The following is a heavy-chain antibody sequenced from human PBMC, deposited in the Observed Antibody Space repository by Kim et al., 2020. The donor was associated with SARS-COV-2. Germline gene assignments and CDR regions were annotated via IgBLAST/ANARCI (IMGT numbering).Heavy chain of an antibody. J-gene: IGHJ4*02. CDR2: IYYNGKT. CDR3: ANAAGSYYLLGFDY. Sequence: SETLSLTCTVSGASITRSTYYWAWIRQIPGKGMEWIGSIYYNGKTYYSPSLKSRVTIFLDTSKNQFSLKMSAVTAADTSMYYCANAAGSYYLLGFDYWGQGIRVTVSS. CDR1: GASITRSTYY. V-gene: IGHV4-39*01. D-gene: IGHD3-10*01.